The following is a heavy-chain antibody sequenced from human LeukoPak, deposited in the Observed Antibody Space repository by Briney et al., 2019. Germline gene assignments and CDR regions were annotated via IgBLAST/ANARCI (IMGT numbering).Heavy chain of an antibody. V-gene: IGHV1-8*01. CDR3: ARVDSTAYDLKIYAMAV. Sequence: ASVKVSCKASGYTFTSYDINWVRQATGQGLEWMGWMNPNSGNTGYAQKFQGRVTMTRNTSISTAYMELSSLRSEDTAVYYCARVDSTAYDLKIYAMAVWGQGTTVTVSS. CDR2: MNPNSGNT. D-gene: IGHD3-22*01. J-gene: IGHJ6*02. CDR1: GYTFTSYD.